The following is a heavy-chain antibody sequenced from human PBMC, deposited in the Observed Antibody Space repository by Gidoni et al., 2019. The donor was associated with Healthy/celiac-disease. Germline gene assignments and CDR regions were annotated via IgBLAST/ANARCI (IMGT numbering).Heavy chain of an antibody. CDR1: GGTFSSYA. CDR3: ARVLWSGYYTLFGAFDI. J-gene: IGHJ3*02. V-gene: IGHV1-69*01. D-gene: IGHD3-3*01. Sequence: QVQLVQSGAEVKKPGSSVKVSCKASGGTFSSYAISWVRQAPGQGLEWMGGIIPIFGTANYAQKFQGRVTITADESTSTAYMELSSLRSEDTAVYYCARVLWSGYYTLFGAFDIWGQGTMVTVSS. CDR2: IIPIFGTA.